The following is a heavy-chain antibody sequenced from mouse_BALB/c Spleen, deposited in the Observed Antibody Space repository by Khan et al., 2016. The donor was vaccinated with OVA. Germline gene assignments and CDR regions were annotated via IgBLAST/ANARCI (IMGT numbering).Heavy chain of an antibody. J-gene: IGHJ3*01. V-gene: IGHV5-6*01. CDR1: GFTFSSYS. D-gene: IGHD4-1*01. CDR3: ASHLTGSFAY. CDR2: ISTGGDYT. Sequence: EVELVESGGDLVKPGGSLKLSCAASGFTFSSYSMSWVRQTPDKRLEWVATISTGGDYTYYPDNVKGRFIISRDDAKNTLDLQMSSLKSEDTAMYYCASHLTGSFAYWGQGTLVTVSS.